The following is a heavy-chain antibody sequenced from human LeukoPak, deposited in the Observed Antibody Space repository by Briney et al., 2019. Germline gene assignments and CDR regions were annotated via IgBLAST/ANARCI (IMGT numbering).Heavy chain of an antibody. V-gene: IGHV3-30-3*01. CDR3: ARRGSGSRGDYYYGMDV. CDR1: GFTFSSYA. J-gene: IGHJ6*02. D-gene: IGHD1-26*01. Sequence: PGGSLRLSCAAAGFTFSSYATHWVRQAPGKGLEWVAVISYDGSNKYYADSVKGRFTISRDNSKNTLYLQMNSLRAEDTAVYYCARRGSGSRGDYYYGMDVWGQGTTVTVSS. CDR2: ISYDGSNK.